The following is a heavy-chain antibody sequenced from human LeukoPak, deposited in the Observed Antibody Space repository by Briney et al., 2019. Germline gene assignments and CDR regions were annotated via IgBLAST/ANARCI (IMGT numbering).Heavy chain of an antibody. CDR3: ARDSATVRGVIIRGWFDP. D-gene: IGHD3-10*01. Sequence: KASETLSLTCTVSGGSISSYYWSWIRQPPGKGLEWIGSIYYSGSTYYNPSLKSRVTISVDTSKNQFSLKLSSVTAADTAVYYCARDSATVRGVIIRGWFDPWGQGTLVTVSS. CDR1: GGSISSYY. CDR2: IYYSGST. V-gene: IGHV4-39*07. J-gene: IGHJ5*02.